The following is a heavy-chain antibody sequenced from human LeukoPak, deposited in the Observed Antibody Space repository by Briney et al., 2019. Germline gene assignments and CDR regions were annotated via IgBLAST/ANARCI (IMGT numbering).Heavy chain of an antibody. CDR1: GYTFTGYY. CDR2: INPNSGGT. CDR3: ARGPTSGGNSTY. J-gene: IGHJ4*02. Sequence: ASVKVSCKASGYTFTGYYMHWVRQAPGQGLEWMGWINPNSGGTNYAQKFQGRVTMTRDTSIGTAYMELSRLRSDDTAVYYCARGPTSGGNSTYWGQGTLVTVSS. D-gene: IGHD4-23*01. V-gene: IGHV1-2*02.